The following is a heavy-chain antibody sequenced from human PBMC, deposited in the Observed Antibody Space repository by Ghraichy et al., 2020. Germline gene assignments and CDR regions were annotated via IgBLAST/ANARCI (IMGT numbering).Heavy chain of an antibody. Sequence: ASVKVSCKASGYTFTSYGISWVRQAPGQGLEWMGWISAYNGNTNYAQKLQGRVTMTTDTSTSTAYMELRSLRSDDTAVYYCARVAGSGRRYLTNAFDIWGQGTMVTVSS. D-gene: IGHD2-15*01. V-gene: IGHV1-18*04. CDR3: ARVAGSGRRYLTNAFDI. J-gene: IGHJ3*02. CDR1: GYTFTSYG. CDR2: ISAYNGNT.